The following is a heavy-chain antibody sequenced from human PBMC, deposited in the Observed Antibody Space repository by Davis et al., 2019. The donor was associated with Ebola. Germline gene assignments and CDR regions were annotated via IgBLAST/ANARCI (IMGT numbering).Heavy chain of an antibody. CDR3: ARGYSSSYLFDY. V-gene: IGHV1-3*01. CDR1: GHTFSNYA. CDR2: IHGGNGNR. D-gene: IGHD6-6*01. J-gene: IGHJ4*02. Sequence: ASVKVSCKAPGHTFSNYAMHWVRQAPGQRLEWMGWIHGGNGNRKYSQKFQGRVTITRDTSASTAYMELSSLRSEDTAVYYCARGYSSSYLFDYWGQGTLVTVSS.